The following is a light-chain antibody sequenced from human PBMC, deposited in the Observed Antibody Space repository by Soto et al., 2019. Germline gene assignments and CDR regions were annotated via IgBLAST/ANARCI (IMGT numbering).Light chain of an antibody. CDR1: QSVNSN. Sequence: DTVMTQSPATLFVSPGERATLSCRASQSVNSNLAWYQQKSGQAPRLLIYGASTRATGIPVRFSGSGSGTEFTLTISSLQSEDSAVYYCQQYTYWPWTLGQGTKVEIK. J-gene: IGKJ1*01. V-gene: IGKV3-15*01. CDR2: GAS. CDR3: QQYTYWPWT.